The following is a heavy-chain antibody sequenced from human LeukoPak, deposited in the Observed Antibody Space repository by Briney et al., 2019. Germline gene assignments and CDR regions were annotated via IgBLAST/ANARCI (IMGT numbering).Heavy chain of an antibody. V-gene: IGHV4-59*01. Sequence: PSETLSLTCTVSGGSISSYYWSWIRQPPGKGLEWIGYIYYSGSTNYNPSLKSRITISVDTSKNQFSLKLSSVTAADTAVYYGAREHGSGSYGWSDPWGQGTLVTVSS. CDR2: IYYSGST. J-gene: IGHJ5*02. D-gene: IGHD3-10*01. CDR1: GGSISSYY. CDR3: AREHGSGSYGWSDP.